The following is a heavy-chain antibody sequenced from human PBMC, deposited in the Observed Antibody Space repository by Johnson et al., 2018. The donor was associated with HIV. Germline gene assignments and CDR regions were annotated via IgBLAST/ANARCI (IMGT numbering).Heavy chain of an antibody. CDR2: IRFDGSIE. CDR3: TKTLGYDSSGYHDGFDI. J-gene: IGHJ3*02. Sequence: QVQLVESGGGVVQPGGSLRLSCAASGFTFSSYAMHWVRQAPGKGLEWVAFIRFDGSIEYYADSVKGRFTISRDNSKNTLHLQMNSLRAEDTAVYYCTKTLGYDSSGYHDGFDIWGQGTLVTVSS. D-gene: IGHD3-22*01. V-gene: IGHV3-30*02. CDR1: GFTFSSYA.